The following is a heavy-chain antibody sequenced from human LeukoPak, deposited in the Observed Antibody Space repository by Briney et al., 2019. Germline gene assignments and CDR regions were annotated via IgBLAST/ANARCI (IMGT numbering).Heavy chain of an antibody. Sequence: ASVKVSCKASGYTFTGYYMHWVRQAPGQGLEWVGWINPTTGGTNYAQKFQGRVTMTRDTSITTAYMELTSLRSDDTAVYYCARGADSSSSAWGQGTLVTVSS. CDR2: INPTTGGT. D-gene: IGHD6-6*01. CDR3: ARGADSSSSA. J-gene: IGHJ5*02. V-gene: IGHV1-2*02. CDR1: GYTFTGYY.